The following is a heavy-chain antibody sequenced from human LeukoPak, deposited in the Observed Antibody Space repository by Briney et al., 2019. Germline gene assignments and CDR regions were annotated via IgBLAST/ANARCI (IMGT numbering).Heavy chain of an antibody. CDR3: TKAVRSYVHTDFDY. Sequence: PGGSLRLSCTASGFTFSSYYMIWVRQAPGKGLEWVSAISGSGGSTYYADSVKGRFTISRDNYKNTLYLQMNSLRTEDTAVYYCTKAVRSYVHTDFDYWVQGTLVTVSS. D-gene: IGHD3-16*01. J-gene: IGHJ4*02. V-gene: IGHV3-23*01. CDR2: ISGSGGST. CDR1: GFTFSSYY.